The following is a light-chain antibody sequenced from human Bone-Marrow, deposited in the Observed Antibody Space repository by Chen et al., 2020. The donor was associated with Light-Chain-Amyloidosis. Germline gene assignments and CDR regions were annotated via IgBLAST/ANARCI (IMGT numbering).Light chain of an antibody. CDR1: NIGSTS. V-gene: IGLV3-21*02. CDR3: QVWDRSSDRPV. J-gene: IGLJ3*02. Sequence: SSLLTQPSSVSVAPGQTVPMAGGGNNIGSTSVHWYQQTPGQAPLLVVYDDSDRPSGIPERLSGSNSGNTATLTISRVEAGDEADYYCQVWDRSSDRPVFGGGTKLTVL. CDR2: DDS.